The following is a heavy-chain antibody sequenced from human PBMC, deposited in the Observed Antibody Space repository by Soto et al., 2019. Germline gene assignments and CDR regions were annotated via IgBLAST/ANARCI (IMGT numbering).Heavy chain of an antibody. CDR2: MTGSGSAI. CDR1: GFSFSNSE. Sequence: GGSLRLSCAASGFSFSNSEMNWIRQAPGKGLEWVSHMTGSGSAIYYADSVKGRFTISRDNAKNSLYLQLNSLRAEDTALYYCARSGGDYRPFDSWGQGTLVTVSS. V-gene: IGHV3-48*03. CDR3: ARSGGDYRPFDS. D-gene: IGHD2-21*01. J-gene: IGHJ4*02.